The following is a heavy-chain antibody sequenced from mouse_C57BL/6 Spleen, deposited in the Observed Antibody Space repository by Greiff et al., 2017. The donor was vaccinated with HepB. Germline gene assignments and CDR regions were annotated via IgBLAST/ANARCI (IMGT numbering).Heavy chain of an antibody. D-gene: IGHD2-5*01. CDR2: IDPSDSYT. V-gene: IGHV1-69*01. Sequence: QVQLKQPGAELVMPGASVKLSCKASGYTFTSYWMHWVKQRPGQGLEWIGEIDPSDSYTNYNQKFKGKSTLTVDKSSSTAYMQLSSLTSEDSAVYYCARTYSNYVQFAYWGQGTLVTVSA. CDR1: GYTFTSYW. CDR3: ARTYSNYVQFAY. J-gene: IGHJ3*01.